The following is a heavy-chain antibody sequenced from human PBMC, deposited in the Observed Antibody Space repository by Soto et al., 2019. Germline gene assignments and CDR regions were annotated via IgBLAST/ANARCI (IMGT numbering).Heavy chain of an antibody. Sequence: EAQVLESGGGLVQVGGSLRLSCAASGLTFSSHAMTWVRQAPGKGLEWVSAISGSADRTYYADSVKGRLTISRDNSKDTVYLQRQRLRPEDTGVYYCATAVVVGAWFELWGQGTLVTVSS. V-gene: IGHV3-23*01. CDR3: ATAVVVGAWFEL. CDR2: ISGSADRT. J-gene: IGHJ5*01. D-gene: IGHD2-15*01. CDR1: GLTFSSHA.